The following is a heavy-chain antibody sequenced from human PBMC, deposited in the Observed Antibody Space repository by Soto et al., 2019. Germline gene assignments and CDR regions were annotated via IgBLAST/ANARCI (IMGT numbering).Heavy chain of an antibody. J-gene: IGHJ6*02. CDR2: INPSGGST. CDR1: GYTFTSYY. V-gene: IGHV1-46*01. D-gene: IGHD4-17*01. CDR3: ARDSGGRYYGDYYYYGMDV. Sequence: GASVKVSCKASGYTFTSYYMHWVRQAPGQGLEWMGIINPSGGSTSYAQKFQGRVTMTRDTSTSTVYMELSSLRSEDTAVYYCARDSGGRYYGDYYYYGMDVWGQGTTFTVSS.